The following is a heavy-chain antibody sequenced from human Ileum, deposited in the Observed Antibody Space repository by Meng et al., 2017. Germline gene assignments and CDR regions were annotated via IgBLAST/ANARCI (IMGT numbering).Heavy chain of an antibody. CDR1: GFTFSSYE. J-gene: IGHJ4*02. CDR3: AKEGGHNRFDY. CDR2: ISSSGSDI. D-gene: IGHD2/OR15-2a*01. Sequence: GGSLRLSCTASGFTFSSYEMNWVRQAPGKGLEWVSYISSSGSDIYYADSVKGRFTISRDNAKNSLYLQMNSLRAEDTAVYYCAKEGGHNRFDYWGQGTLVTVSS. V-gene: IGHV3-48*03.